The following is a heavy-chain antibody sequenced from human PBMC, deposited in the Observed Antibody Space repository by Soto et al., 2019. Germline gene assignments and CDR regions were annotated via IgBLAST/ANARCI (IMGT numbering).Heavy chain of an antibody. CDR1: GGTFSXXX. Sequence: QVQLVQSGAEVKKPGSSVKVSCKASGGTFSXXXXXXVXXXXXXXXXXXGGIIPISGTANYAQKFQGRVTITADESTSTAYMELSSLRSEDTAVYYCARSQGSSTSLEIYYYYYYGMDVWGQGTTVTVSS. J-gene: IGHJ6*02. V-gene: IGHV1-69*01. CDR2: IIPISGTA. CDR3: ARSQGSSTSLEIYYYYYYGMDV. D-gene: IGHD2-2*01.